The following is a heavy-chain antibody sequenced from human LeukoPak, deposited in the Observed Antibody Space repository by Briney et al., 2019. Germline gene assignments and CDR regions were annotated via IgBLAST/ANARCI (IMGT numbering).Heavy chain of an antibody. CDR3: ARDRGYCSSTSCYPSNWFDP. V-gene: IGHV3-48*04. Sequence: GGSLRLSCAASGFTFGSYSMNWVRQAPGKGLEWVSYISSSSSTIYCADSVKGRFTISRDNAKNSLYLQMNSLRAEDTAVYYCARDRGYCSSTSCYPSNWFDPWGQGTLVTVSS. J-gene: IGHJ5*02. CDR2: ISSSSSTI. CDR1: GFTFGSYS. D-gene: IGHD2-2*01.